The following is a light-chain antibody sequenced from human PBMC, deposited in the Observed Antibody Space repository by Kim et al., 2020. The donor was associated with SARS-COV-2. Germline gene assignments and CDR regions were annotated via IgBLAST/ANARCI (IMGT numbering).Light chain of an antibody. J-gene: IGKJ2*01. V-gene: IGKV1-33*01. CDR3: QQYANLPYT. Sequence: DIQMTQSPSSLSASVGDRVTITCQASRDIRNYINWYQQKPGKAPKLLIYDASNLETGVPSRFSGSASGTDFTFTISSLQPEDFATYHCQQYANLPYTFGQGTKLEI. CDR2: DAS. CDR1: RDIRNY.